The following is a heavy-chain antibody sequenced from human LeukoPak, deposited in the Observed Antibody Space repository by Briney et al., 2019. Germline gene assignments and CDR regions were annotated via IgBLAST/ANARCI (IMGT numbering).Heavy chain of an antibody. V-gene: IGHV3-7*01. J-gene: IGHJ4*02. Sequence: GGSLRLSCAASGFTFSSYWMSWVRQAPGKGLEWVANIKQDGSEKYYVDSVKGRFTISRDNAKNSLYLQMNSLRAEDTAVYYCARDLNYDSSGYHIFDYWGQGTLVTVSS. CDR3: ARDLNYDSSGYHIFDY. CDR1: GFTFSSYW. D-gene: IGHD3-22*01. CDR2: IKQDGSEK.